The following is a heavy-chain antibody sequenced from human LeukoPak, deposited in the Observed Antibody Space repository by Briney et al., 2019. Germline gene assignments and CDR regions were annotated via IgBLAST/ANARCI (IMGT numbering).Heavy chain of an antibody. CDR2: IYTSGST. D-gene: IGHD6-19*01. V-gene: IGHV4-4*07. CDR1: GGSLSSYY. CDR3: ARAGYSSGWSTTYYYYYMDV. J-gene: IGHJ6*03. Sequence: PSETLSLTCTVSGGSLSSYYWSWLRQPAGKGLEWIGRIYTSGSTNYNPSLKSRVTMSVDTSKNQFSLKLSSVTAADTAVYYCARAGYSSGWSTTYYYYYMDVWGKGTTVTVSS.